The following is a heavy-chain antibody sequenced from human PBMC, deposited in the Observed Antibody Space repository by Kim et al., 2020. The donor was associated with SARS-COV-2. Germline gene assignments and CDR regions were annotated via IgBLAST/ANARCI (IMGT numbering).Heavy chain of an antibody. D-gene: IGHD4-17*01. V-gene: IGHV4-31*03. Sequence: SETLSLTCSVSGVSISSGDYYWSWIRQFPGKGLEWIGYIHYSGSTNYNPSLKSRVSISLDTSRNRLSLKVTSVTAADTAVYYCARGSLTTADDWGQGTLV. CDR2: IHYSGST. J-gene: IGHJ4*02. CDR3: ARGSLTTADD. CDR1: GVSISSGDYY.